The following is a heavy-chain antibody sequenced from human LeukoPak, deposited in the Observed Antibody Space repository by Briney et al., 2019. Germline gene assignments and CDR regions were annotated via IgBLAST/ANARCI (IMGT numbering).Heavy chain of an antibody. CDR1: GGSISSYY. Sequence: SETLSLTCTVSGGSISSYYWSWIRQPPGKGLEWIGYIYYSESTNYNPSLKSRVTISVDTSKNQFSLKLSSVTAADTAVYYCARENYGSGSYRVDYWGQGTLVTVSS. V-gene: IGHV4-59*01. CDR3: ARENYGSGSYRVDY. CDR2: IYYSEST. D-gene: IGHD3-10*01. J-gene: IGHJ4*02.